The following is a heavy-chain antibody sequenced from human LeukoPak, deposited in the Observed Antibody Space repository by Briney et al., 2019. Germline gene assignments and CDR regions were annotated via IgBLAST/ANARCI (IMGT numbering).Heavy chain of an antibody. D-gene: IGHD4-17*01. Sequence: PGGSLRLSCAASGFTFSTYWMSWVRQAPGKGLEWVANIKQDGSEQYYVDSVKGRFTISRDNAKNSLYLQMNSLRAEDTAVYYCATYLPNYGDYGWDWGQGTLVTVSS. J-gene: IGHJ4*02. CDR3: ATYLPNYGDYGWD. CDR2: IKQDGSEQ. V-gene: IGHV3-7*03. CDR1: GFTFSTYW.